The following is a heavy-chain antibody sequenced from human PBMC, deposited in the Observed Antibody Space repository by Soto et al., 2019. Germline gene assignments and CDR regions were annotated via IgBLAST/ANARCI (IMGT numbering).Heavy chain of an antibody. D-gene: IGHD1-26*01. J-gene: IGHJ4*02. CDR2: IYPGDSDT. Sequence: EVQLVQSGAEVKKPGESLKISCKGSGYSFTSYWIGWVRQMPGKGLEWMGIIYPGDSDTRYRPSLQGQVTISADKSISTAYLQWSSLKAADTAMYYCARGLIVGATLDYFDYWGQGTLVTVSS. CDR3: ARGLIVGATLDYFDY. CDR1: GYSFTSYW. V-gene: IGHV5-51*01.